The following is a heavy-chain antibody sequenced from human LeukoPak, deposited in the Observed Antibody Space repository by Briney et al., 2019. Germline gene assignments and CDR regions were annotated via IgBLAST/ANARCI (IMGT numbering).Heavy chain of an antibody. CDR1: GFTFSNYW. J-gene: IGHJ4*02. Sequence: PGGSLRLSCAASGFTFSNYWMSWVRQAPGKGLEWVANIKQDGSEIYYVDSVKGRFTISRDNVQNSLYLQMNSLRAEDTAVYYCARPYRQYSSGYFFDYWGQGTLVTVSS. CDR3: ARPYRQYSSGYFFDY. CDR2: IKQDGSEI. V-gene: IGHV3-7*05. D-gene: IGHD3-22*01.